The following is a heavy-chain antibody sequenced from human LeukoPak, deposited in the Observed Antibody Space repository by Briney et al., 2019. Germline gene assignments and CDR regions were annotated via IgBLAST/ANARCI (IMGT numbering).Heavy chain of an antibody. CDR2: IYSDGSA. V-gene: IGHV3-66*02. D-gene: IGHD2-2*01. J-gene: IGHJ1*01. CDR3: ARDVPAPH. CDR1: GFVFGDYA. Sequence: GGSLRLPCTASGFVFGDYAMSWVRQAPGKGLEWVSIIYSDGSAYYADSVRGRFTISRDDSNNTLSLQMNNLKPEDSAVYYCARDVPAPHWGQGTLVTVSS.